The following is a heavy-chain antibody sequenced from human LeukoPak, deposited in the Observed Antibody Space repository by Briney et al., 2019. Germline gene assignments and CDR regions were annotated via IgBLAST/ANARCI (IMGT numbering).Heavy chain of an antibody. D-gene: IGHD5-12*01. J-gene: IGHJ4*02. CDR3: ARVIVATYFDY. CDR1: GGSFSGYY. Sequence: SGTLSLTCAVYGGSFSGYYWSWIRQPPGKGLEWIGEINHSGSTNYNPSLKSRVTISVDTSKNQFSLKLSSVTAADTAVYYCARVIVATYFDYWGQGTLVTVSS. CDR2: INHSGST. V-gene: IGHV4-34*01.